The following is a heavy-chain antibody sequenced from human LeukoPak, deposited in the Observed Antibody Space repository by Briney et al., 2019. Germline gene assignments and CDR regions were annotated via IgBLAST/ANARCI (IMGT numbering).Heavy chain of an antibody. CDR1: GFTFSSYA. J-gene: IGHJ4*02. CDR3: AKTLPLVSSSWPHGDN. Sequence: GSLRLSCAASGFTFSSYAMSWVRQAPGKGLEWVSAISGSGDSTYYGDSVKGRFTISRDNSKNTLYLQMNSLRAEDTAVYYCAKTLPLVSSSWPHGDNWGKETLSTVSS. V-gene: IGHV3-23*01. D-gene: IGHD6-13*01. CDR2: ISGSGDST.